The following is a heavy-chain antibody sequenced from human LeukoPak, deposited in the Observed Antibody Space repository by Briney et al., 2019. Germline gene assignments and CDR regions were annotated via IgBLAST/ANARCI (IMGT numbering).Heavy chain of an antibody. CDR3: ARGDEDYYYYYMDV. J-gene: IGHJ6*03. Sequence: GASVKVSCKASGYTFTSYDINWVRQATGQGLEWMGRMNPNSGNTGYAQKFQGRVTMTRNTSISTAYMELSSLRSEDTAVYYCARGDEDYYYYYMDVWGKGTTVTVSS. V-gene: IGHV1-8*01. CDR2: MNPNSGNT. CDR1: GYTFTSYD.